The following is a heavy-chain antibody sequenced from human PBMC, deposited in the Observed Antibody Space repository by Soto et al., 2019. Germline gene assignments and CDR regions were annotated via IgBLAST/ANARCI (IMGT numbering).Heavy chain of an antibody. CDR3: ARGGPDFATIGSFDY. J-gene: IGHJ4*02. Sequence: QVQLVQSGAEVKRPGASVKVSCKASGYTFTNYYMHWVRQAPGQGLEWMGVIHYSGATPTYAQKFQGRVTMARDTSTSTCYVELSSLTSEDTAVYYCARGGPDFATIGSFDYWGQGTLVTVSS. CDR2: IHYSGATP. D-gene: IGHD3-16*01. V-gene: IGHV1-46*01. CDR1: GYTFTNYY.